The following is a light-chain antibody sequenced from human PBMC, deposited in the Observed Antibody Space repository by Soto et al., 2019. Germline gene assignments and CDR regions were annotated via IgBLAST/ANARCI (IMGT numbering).Light chain of an antibody. V-gene: IGLV2-8*01. Sequence: QSALTQPPSASGSPGQSVTIYCNGTSSDVGAYDYVCWYQQHPGKAPKLMIYEVNKRPSGVPDRFSGSKSGNTASLTVSGLQAGDEADYYCSSFAANDNVVFGGGTQLTVL. J-gene: IGLJ3*02. CDR2: EVN. CDR1: SSDVGAYDY. CDR3: SSFAANDNVV.